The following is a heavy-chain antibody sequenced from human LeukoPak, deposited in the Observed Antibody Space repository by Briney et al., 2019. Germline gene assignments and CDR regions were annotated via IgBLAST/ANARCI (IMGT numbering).Heavy chain of an antibody. D-gene: IGHD3-10*01. Sequence: GGSLRLSCAASGFTFSSFGMHWVRQAPGKGLEWVALISDDGSNEYYADSVKGRFTISRDSSENTLYLQMNSLRAEDTAVYYCAKGLRSGTYYNAFHIWGQGTMVTVSS. CDR2: ISDDGSNE. V-gene: IGHV3-30*18. CDR3: AKGLRSGTYYNAFHI. J-gene: IGHJ3*02. CDR1: GFTFSSFG.